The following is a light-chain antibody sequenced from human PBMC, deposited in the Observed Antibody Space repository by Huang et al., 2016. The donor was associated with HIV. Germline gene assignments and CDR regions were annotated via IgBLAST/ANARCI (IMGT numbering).Light chain of an antibody. V-gene: IGKV2-28*01. CDR3: MQTLQIPRA. Sequence: DIVMTQSPLFLSVSPGEPASISCTSSETLLHSRTYNYLDWYRQKPGQSPQLLIYLASNQASGVPVRFSGSGSGTNFTLKSNAVEPADAATYYCMQTLQIPRAFGQGTRLEVK. CDR1: ETLLHSRTYNY. CDR2: LAS. J-gene: IGKJ1*01.